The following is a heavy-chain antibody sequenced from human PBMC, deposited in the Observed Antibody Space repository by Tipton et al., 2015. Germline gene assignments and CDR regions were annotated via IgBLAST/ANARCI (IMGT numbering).Heavy chain of an antibody. CDR3: VREPRPVNTLGATNVRVVVYYYGMDV. CDR1: GYTFTGYY. J-gene: IGHJ6*02. V-gene: IGHV1-2*02. Sequence: QLVQSGPEVRKPGASVKVSCKASGYTFTGYYIHWVRQAPGQGLEWMGWINPNIGGPNYAQKFQGRVTMTRDTSISTAYMELNRLRSDDTAVYFCVREPRPVNTLGATNVRVVVYYYGMDVWGQGTTVTVSS. CDR2: INPNIGGP. D-gene: IGHD1-26*01.